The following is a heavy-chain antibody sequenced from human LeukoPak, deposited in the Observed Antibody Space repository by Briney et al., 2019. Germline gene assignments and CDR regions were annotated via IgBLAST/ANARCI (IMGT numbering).Heavy chain of an antibody. J-gene: IGHJ3*02. V-gene: IGHV3-30-3*01. Sequence: GGSLRLSCAASGFTFSSYAMHWVRQAPGKGLEWVAVISYDGSNKYYGDSVKGRFTISRDNSKNTLHLQMNSLRAEDTAVYYCVRSYYYDSSGYYYAGAFDMWGQGTMVTVSS. D-gene: IGHD3-22*01. CDR3: VRSYYYDSSGYYYAGAFDM. CDR1: GFTFSSYA. CDR2: ISYDGSNK.